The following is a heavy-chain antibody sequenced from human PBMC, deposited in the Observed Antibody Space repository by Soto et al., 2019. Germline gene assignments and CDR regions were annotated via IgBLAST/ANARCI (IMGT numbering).Heavy chain of an antibody. CDR3: ARDSGYDFWSGYNSYYYYGMDV. CDR1: GFTFSSYG. Sequence: PGGSLGLSCVASGFTFSSYGMHWVRQAPGKGLEWVAIISYDGSNTYYADSVKGRFTISRDNSKNTLYLQMNSLRAEDTAVYYCARDSGYDFWSGYNSYYYYGMDVWGQGTTVTVSS. J-gene: IGHJ6*02. D-gene: IGHD3-3*01. CDR2: ISYDGSNT. V-gene: IGHV3-30*03.